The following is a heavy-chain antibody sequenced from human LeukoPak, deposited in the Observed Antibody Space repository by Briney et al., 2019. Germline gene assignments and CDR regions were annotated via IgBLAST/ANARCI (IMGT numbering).Heavy chain of an antibody. CDR1: GYSFTYHY. CDR2: INPSDGST. D-gene: IGHD3-3*01. J-gene: IGHJ4*02. V-gene: IGHV1-46*01. Sequence: ASVKVSCKASGYSFTYHYMHWLRQAPGQGLEWIGIINPSDGSTTYAQKFQGRVTMTRDMSTSTVYMELGSLRSEATAVYYCARDMASVLRFLEWSPRHSLDYWGQGTLVTVSS. CDR3: ARDMASVLRFLEWSPRHSLDY.